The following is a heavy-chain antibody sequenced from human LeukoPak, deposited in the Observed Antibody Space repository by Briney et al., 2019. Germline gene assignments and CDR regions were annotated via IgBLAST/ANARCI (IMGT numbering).Heavy chain of an antibody. Sequence: ASVKVSCKASGYTFTSYDINWVRQATGQGLEWMGWMNPNSGNTGYAQKFQGRVTITADESTSTAYMELSSLRSEDTAVYYCAGLVVPAANYYYYMDVWGKGTTVTVSS. CDR3: AGLVVPAANYYYYMDV. CDR2: MNPNSGNT. J-gene: IGHJ6*03. CDR1: GYTFTSYD. D-gene: IGHD2-2*01. V-gene: IGHV1-8*03.